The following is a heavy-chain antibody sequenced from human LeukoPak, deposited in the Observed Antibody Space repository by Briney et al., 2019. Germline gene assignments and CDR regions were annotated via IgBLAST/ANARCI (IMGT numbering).Heavy chain of an antibody. Sequence: GGSLRLSCAASGFIFYDYAMHWVRQGPGKGLEWVSGVSSNSDSIGYADSVKGRFTISRDNAKNSLYLQMNSLRAEDTAVYYCARGPRVVVIDYWGQGTLVTVSS. V-gene: IGHV3-9*01. CDR3: ARGPRVVVIDY. CDR2: VSSNSDSI. D-gene: IGHD3-22*01. J-gene: IGHJ4*02. CDR1: GFIFYDYA.